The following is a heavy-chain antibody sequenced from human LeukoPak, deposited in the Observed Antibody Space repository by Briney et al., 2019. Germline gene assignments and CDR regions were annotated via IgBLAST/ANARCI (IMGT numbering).Heavy chain of an antibody. D-gene: IGHD6-13*01. V-gene: IGHV4-59*01. CDR2: IYYSGST. CDR3: ARTRGAAVNFDY. J-gene: IGHJ4*02. CDR1: GGSISSYY. Sequence: SETLSLTCTVSGGSISSYYWSWIRQPPGKRLEWIGHIYYSGSTNYNPSLKSRVTISVDTSKNQFSLKLSSVTAADTAVYYCARTRGAAVNFDYWGQGTLVTVSS.